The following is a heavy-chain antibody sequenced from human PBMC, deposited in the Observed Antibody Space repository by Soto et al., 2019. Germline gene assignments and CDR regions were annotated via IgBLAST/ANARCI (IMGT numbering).Heavy chain of an antibody. CDR3: ARDRSGYSTPKYRYGNGNHAFDI. CDR1: GYTFTGYY. CDR2: INPNSGGT. D-gene: IGHD3-3*01. J-gene: IGHJ3*02. V-gene: IGHV1-2*04. Sequence: QVQLVQSGAEVKKPGASVKVSCKASGYTFTGYYMHWVRQAPGQGLECMGCINPNSGGTNYAQKFKGWVPMTRDTSISTAYMELSRLRSDDTAVYYCARDRSGYSTPKYRYGNGNHAFDIWGQGTMVTVSS.